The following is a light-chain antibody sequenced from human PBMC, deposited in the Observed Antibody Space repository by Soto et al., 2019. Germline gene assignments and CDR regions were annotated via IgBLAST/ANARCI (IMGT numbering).Light chain of an antibody. V-gene: IGLV2-14*01. J-gene: IGLJ2*01. CDR1: SSDVGGYNY. CDR3: SSYTSSSTPYVV. CDR2: EVS. Sequence: QSALTQPASVSGSPGQSITISCTGTSSDVGGYNYVSWYQQHPGKAPKLVIYEVSTRPSGVSNRVSGSKSGNTASLTISGLQAEDEADYYCSSYTSSSTPYVVFGGGTKLTVL.